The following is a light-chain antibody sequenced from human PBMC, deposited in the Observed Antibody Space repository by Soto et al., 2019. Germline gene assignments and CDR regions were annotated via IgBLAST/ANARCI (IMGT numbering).Light chain of an antibody. CDR2: EVT. CDR3: SSYAGGNNVV. V-gene: IGLV2-8*01. J-gene: IGLJ2*01. Sequence: QSVLTQPPSASGSPGQSVTISCTGTSGDVGGYDYVSWYQQHPGKAPKLMIYEVTKRPSGVPDRFSGSKSGNTASLTVSGLQAEDEADYYCSSYAGGNNVVFGEGTQLTVL. CDR1: SGDVGGYDY.